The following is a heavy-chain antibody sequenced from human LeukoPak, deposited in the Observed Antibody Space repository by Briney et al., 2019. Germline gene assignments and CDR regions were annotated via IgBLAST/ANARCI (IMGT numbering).Heavy chain of an antibody. CDR3: ARGYCSGGSCTLFDY. CDR2: IYYSGST. CDR1: GGSISSSSYY. Sequence: SETLSLTCTVSGGSISSSSYYWGWIRQPPGKGLEWIGSIYYSGSTYYNPSLKSRVTISVDTSKNQFSLKLSSVTAADTAVYYCARGYCSGGSCTLFDYWGQGTLVTVSS. D-gene: IGHD2-15*01. V-gene: IGHV4-39*07. J-gene: IGHJ4*02.